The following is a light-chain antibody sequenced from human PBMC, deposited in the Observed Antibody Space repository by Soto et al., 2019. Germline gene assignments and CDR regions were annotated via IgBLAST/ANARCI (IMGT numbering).Light chain of an antibody. CDR2: GAS. Sequence: IPLTQSPSSLSASVGDRVTITCRASQGISSFLAWYQQKPGKAPKLLIYGASTLQSGVPSRFSGSGSGTDFTLTIGSLQPEDFATYYCQQLNSFPIPFGAGTKVDIK. CDR3: QQLNSFPIP. CDR1: QGISSF. V-gene: IGKV1-9*01. J-gene: IGKJ3*01.